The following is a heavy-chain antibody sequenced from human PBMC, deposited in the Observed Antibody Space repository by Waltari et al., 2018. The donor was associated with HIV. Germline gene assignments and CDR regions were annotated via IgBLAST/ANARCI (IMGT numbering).Heavy chain of an antibody. CDR1: GVRFSSYA. CDR2: IGGGDDI. J-gene: IGHJ4*02. V-gene: IGHV3-23*01. Sequence: EVQLLESGGGLVQPGGSLGLSCAASGVRFSSYAMPRVRPAPEKGLECVSGIGGGDDIYYADSVKGRFTISRDNSKNTVYLQMKSLRVEDTAIYYCARDRLHSNGLWDPAEHWGQGTLVTVSS. CDR3: ARDRLHSNGLWDPAEH. D-gene: IGHD2-8*01.